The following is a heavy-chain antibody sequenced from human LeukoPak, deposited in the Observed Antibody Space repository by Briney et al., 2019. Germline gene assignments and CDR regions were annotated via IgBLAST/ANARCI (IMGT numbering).Heavy chain of an antibody. CDR3: AREARVGGALQY. CDR2: INPDGSIR. Sequence: GGSLRLSCAASGLTFSTYWMHWVRQAPGKGLAWVARINPDGSIRTYANSVQGRVTISRDTAKDTLFLQMNSLRAEDTAVYYCAREARVGGALQYWGQGTPVTVSS. D-gene: IGHD1-26*01. J-gene: IGHJ4*02. CDR1: GLTFSTYW. V-gene: IGHV3-74*03.